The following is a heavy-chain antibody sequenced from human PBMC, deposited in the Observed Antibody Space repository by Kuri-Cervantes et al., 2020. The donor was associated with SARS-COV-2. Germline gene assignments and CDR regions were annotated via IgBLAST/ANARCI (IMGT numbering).Heavy chain of an antibody. CDR2: INPNSGGT. V-gene: IGHV1-2*02. CDR3: ATDSYYYYYMDV. Sequence: ASVKVSCKASGYTFTGYYMHWVRQAPGQGLEWMGWINPNSGGTNYAQRFQGRVTMTRDTSISTAYMELSRLRSDDTAVYYCATDSYYYYYMDVWGKGTTVTVSS. J-gene: IGHJ6*03. CDR1: GYTFTGYY.